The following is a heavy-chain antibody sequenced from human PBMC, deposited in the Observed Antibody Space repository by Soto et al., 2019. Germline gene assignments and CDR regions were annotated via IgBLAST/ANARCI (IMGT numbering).Heavy chain of an antibody. Sequence: EVQLVESGGGLVQPGGSLRLSCEASGFMFSAYWMSWVRQAPGKGLEWVANIHGDGGKIYYVDSVKGRFTISRDNRKRSLYLQMSSLRDEHTAVYYCARDFYGGYTDGPGDYWGQGALVAVSS. CDR2: IHGDGGKI. V-gene: IGHV3-7*01. J-gene: IGHJ4*02. D-gene: IGHD5-18*01. CDR3: ARDFYGGYTDGPGDY. CDR1: GFMFSAYW.